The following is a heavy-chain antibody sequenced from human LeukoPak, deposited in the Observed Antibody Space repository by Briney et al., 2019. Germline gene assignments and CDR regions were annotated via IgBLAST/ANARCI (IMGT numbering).Heavy chain of an antibody. CDR1: GFTFSDYY. J-gene: IGHJ4*02. Sequence: GGSLRLSCAASGFTFSDYYMSWIRQAPGKGLEWVAYISSSGNTRYYADSVEGRFTISRDNAKNSLYLQMNSLRAEDTAVYYCAWGGMAAFDSWGQGTLVTVSS. CDR3: AWGGMAAFDS. V-gene: IGHV3-11*04. D-gene: IGHD3-16*01. CDR2: ISSSGNTR.